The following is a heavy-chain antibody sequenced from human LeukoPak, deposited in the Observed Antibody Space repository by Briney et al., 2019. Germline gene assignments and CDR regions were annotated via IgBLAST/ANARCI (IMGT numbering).Heavy chain of an antibody. Sequence: GSLRLSCAASGFTFSSTGMNWVRQAPGKGLEWIGSMYYSGSTYYNPSLKSRVTISVDTSKNQFSLKLNSVTAADTAVYYCARHVFLNTYGYFDYWGQGTLVTVSS. CDR2: MYYSGST. CDR1: GFTFSSTGMN. J-gene: IGHJ4*02. CDR3: ARHVFLNTYGYFDY. V-gene: IGHV4-39*01. D-gene: IGHD3-10*01.